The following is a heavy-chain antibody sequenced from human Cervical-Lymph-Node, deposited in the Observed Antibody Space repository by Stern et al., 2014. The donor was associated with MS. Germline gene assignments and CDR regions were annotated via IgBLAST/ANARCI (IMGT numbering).Heavy chain of an antibody. Sequence: QVQLVQSGAEVKKPGASVTVSCKASGYTFTPYGISWVRQAPGQGLEWLAWISTVNGNTNYAQNIQGRVTMATDTSTSTAYMELRSLRSDDTAVYYCARVGYVPGMDVWGQGTMVTVSS. D-gene: IGHD2-2*03. CDR2: ISTVNGNT. CDR3: ARVGYVPGMDV. CDR1: GYTFTPYG. J-gene: IGHJ6*02. V-gene: IGHV1-18*01.